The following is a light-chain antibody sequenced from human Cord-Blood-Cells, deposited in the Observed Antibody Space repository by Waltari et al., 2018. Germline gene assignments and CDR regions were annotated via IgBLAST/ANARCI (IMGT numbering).Light chain of an antibody. CDR2: LGS. CDR3: MQALQTQYS. J-gene: IGKJ2*03. CDR1: QSLLHSNGYNY. V-gene: IGKV2-28*01. Sequence: MTLSPPALHVPPGEPASLSARSSQSLLHSNGYNYLDWYLQKPGQSPQLLIYLGSNRASGVPDRFSGSGSGTDFTLKISRVEAEDVGVYYCMQALQTQYSFGQGTKLEIK.